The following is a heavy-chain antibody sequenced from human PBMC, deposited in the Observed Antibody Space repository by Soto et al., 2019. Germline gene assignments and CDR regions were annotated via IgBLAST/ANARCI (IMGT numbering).Heavy chain of an antibody. CDR2: VYYRGRS. CDR1: GGSVTNSSYY. D-gene: IGHD1-20*01. V-gene: IGHV4-39*01. Sequence: SETLSLTCTVSGGSVTNSSYYWGWIRQSPGKGLEWIGSVYYRGRSYSKSSVKSRVTISVDTSKNQFSLNLNSVTASDTAVYFCVRQRNTVITQAYFDCWGQGAMVTVYS. J-gene: IGHJ4*02. CDR3: VRQRNTVITQAYFDC.